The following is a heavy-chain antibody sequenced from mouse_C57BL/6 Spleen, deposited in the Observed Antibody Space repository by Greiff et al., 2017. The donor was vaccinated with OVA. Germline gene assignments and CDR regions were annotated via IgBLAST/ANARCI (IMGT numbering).Heavy chain of an antibody. D-gene: IGHD2-1*01. CDR2: IDPSDSYT. V-gene: IGHV1-50*01. J-gene: IGHJ2*01. CDR1: GYTFTSYW. Sequence: QVQLQQPGAELVKPGASVKLSCKASGYTFTSYWMQWVKQRPGQGLEWIGEIDPSDSYTNYNQKFKGKATLTVDTSSSTAYMQLSSLTSEDSAVYYCARSIYYGNYVVDYGGQGTTLTVSS. CDR3: ARSIYYGNYVVDY.